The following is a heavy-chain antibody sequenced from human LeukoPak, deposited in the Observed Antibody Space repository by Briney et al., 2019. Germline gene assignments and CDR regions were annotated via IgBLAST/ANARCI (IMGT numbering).Heavy chain of an antibody. CDR3: GHSSSWYRFDY. J-gene: IGHJ4*02. V-gene: IGHV3-53*01. Sequence: GGSLRLSCAASGFTVSSSYMTWVRQAPGKGLEWVSVIYSGGSTYYVDSVKGRFTISRDNSKNTLYLQMNSLRAEDTAVYYCGHSSSWYRFDYWGQGTLVTVSS. CDR2: IYSGGST. CDR1: GFTVSSSY. D-gene: IGHD6-13*01.